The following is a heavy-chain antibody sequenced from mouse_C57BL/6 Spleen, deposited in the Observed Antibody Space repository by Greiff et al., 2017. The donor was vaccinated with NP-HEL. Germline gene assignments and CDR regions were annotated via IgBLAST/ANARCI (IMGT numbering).Heavy chain of an antibody. CDR1: GYAFSSSW. J-gene: IGHJ4*01. D-gene: IGHD2-1*01. Sequence: VQLQQSGPELVKPGASVKISCKASGYAFSSSWMNWVKQRPGKGLEWIGRIYPGDGDTNYNGKFKGKATLTADKSSSTAYMQLSSLTSEDSAVYFCARCGNSPMDYWGQGTSVTVSS. CDR2: IYPGDGDT. V-gene: IGHV1-82*01. CDR3: ARCGNSPMDY.